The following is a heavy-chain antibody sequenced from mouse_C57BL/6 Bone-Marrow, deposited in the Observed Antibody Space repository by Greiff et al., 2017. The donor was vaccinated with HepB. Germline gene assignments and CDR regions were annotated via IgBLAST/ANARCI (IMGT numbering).Heavy chain of an antibody. D-gene: IGHD3-2*02. CDR1: GYSITSGYY. J-gene: IGHJ3*01. CDR2: ISYDGSN. V-gene: IGHV3-6*01. Sequence: EVQLQESGPGLVKPSQSLSLTCSVTGYSITSGYYWNWIRQFPGNKLEWMGYISYDGSNNYNPSLKNRISITRDTSKNQFFLKLNSVTTEDTATYYCARIQLRLPWFAYWGQGTLVTVSA. CDR3: ARIQLRLPWFAY.